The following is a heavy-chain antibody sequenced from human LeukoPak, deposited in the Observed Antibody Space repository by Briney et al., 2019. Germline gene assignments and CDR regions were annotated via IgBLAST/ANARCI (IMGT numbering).Heavy chain of an antibody. J-gene: IGHJ4*02. D-gene: IGHD6-19*01. CDR2: IYSGGST. Sequence: GGSLRLSCAASGFTFSTYRMSWVRQAPGKGLEWVSVIYSGGSTYYADSVKGRFTISRDNSKNTLYLQMNSLRAEDTAVYYCARDLVAGTNDWGQGTLVTVSS. CDR1: GFTFSTYR. V-gene: IGHV3-66*02. CDR3: ARDLVAGTND.